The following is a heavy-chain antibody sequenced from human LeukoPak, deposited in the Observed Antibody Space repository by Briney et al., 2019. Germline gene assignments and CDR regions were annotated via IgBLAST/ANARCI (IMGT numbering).Heavy chain of an antibody. CDR3: AKDLEYAWGNYFDY. CDR1: GFTFSSYG. D-gene: IGHD7-27*01. V-gene: IGHV3-30*02. CDR2: LRYDGSNK. Sequence: GGSLRLSCAASGFTFSSYGMHWVRQAPGKGLEWVAFLRYDGSNKFYADSVKGRFTISRDNSKSTLYLQMNSLRAEDTAVYYCAKDLEYAWGNYFDYWGQGTLVTVSS. J-gene: IGHJ4*02.